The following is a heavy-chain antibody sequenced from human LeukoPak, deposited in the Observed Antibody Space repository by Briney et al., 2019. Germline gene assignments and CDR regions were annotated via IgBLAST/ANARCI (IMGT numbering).Heavy chain of an antibody. D-gene: IGHD3-10*02. CDR1: GFTFSNSY. V-gene: IGHV3-11*01. CDR2: ISSSSGTTI. Sequence: GGSLRLSCAASGFTFSNSYMSWIRQAPGKGLEWISYISSSSGTTIHYADSVKGRFTISRDNAKNSLYLQMTSLRAEDTAVYYCAELGITMIGGVWGKGTTVTISS. CDR3: AELGITMIGGV. J-gene: IGHJ6*04.